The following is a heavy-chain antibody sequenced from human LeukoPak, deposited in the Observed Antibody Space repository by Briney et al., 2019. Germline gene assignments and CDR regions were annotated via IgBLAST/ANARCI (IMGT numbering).Heavy chain of an antibody. Sequence: GGSLRLSCAASGFTFSSYGMHWVRQAPGKGLEWVAVIWYDGSNKYYADSVKGRFTISRDNSKNTLYLQMNSLRAEDTAVYYCARLANYGDYFDYWGQGTLVTVSS. CDR1: GFTFSSYG. V-gene: IGHV3-33*01. CDR2: IWYDGSNK. D-gene: IGHD4-17*01. CDR3: ARLANYGDYFDY. J-gene: IGHJ4*02.